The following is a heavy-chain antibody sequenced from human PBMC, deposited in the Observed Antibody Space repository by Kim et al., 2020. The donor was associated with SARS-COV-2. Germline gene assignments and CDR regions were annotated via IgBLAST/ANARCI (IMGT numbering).Heavy chain of an antibody. V-gene: IGHV3-43*02. CDR1: GFTFDDYA. J-gene: IGHJ6*02. CDR2: ISGDGGST. Sequence: GGSLRLSCAASGFTFDDYAMHWVRQAPGKGLEWVSLISGDGGSTYYADSVKGRFTISRDNSKNSLYLQMNSLRTEDTALYYCAKDPARITGTTKLYYYYGMDVWGQGTTVTVSS. CDR3: AKDPARITGTTKLYYYYGMDV. D-gene: IGHD1-20*01.